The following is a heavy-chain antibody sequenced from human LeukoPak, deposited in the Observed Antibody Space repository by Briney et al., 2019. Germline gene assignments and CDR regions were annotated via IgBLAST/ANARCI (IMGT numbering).Heavy chain of an antibody. CDR3: ARGHLGYSFDY. V-gene: IGHV3-7*04. Sequence: GGSLRLSCAASGLTFSSYWMSWDRQTPQKGLEWVANIKEDGSEKYYVDSVKGRFTISRENTKNSLYLQMNSLRADDTAVYYSARGHLGYSFDYWGQGTLVTVSS. J-gene: IGHJ4*02. CDR1: GLTFSSYW. CDR2: IKEDGSEK.